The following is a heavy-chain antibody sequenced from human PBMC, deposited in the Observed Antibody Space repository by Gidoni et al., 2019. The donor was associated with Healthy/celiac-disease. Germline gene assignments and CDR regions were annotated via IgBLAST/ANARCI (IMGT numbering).Heavy chain of an antibody. CDR2: IWYDGSNK. V-gene: IGHV3-33*01. CDR3: ARREKGITTVDY. Sequence: VQLVESGGGVVQPGRSLRLSCAASGFPFSSYGMHWVRQAPGKGLEWVAVIWYDGSNKYYADSVKGRFTISRDNSKNTLYLQMNSLRAEDTAVYYCARREKGITTVDYWGQGTLVTVSS. J-gene: IGHJ4*02. D-gene: IGHD3-16*01. CDR1: GFPFSSYG.